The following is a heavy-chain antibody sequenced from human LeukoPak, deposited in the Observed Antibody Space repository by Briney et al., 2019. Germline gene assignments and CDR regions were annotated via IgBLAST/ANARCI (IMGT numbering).Heavy chain of an antibody. J-gene: IGHJ4*02. CDR3: ARGESYYYDSSGYYY. Sequence: SETLSLTCAVYGGSFSGYYWSWIRQPPGKGLEWIGEINHSGSTSYNPSLKSRVTISVDTSKNQFSLKLSSVTAADTAVYYCARGESYYYDSSGYYYWGQGTLVTVSS. CDR1: GGSFSGYY. D-gene: IGHD3-22*01. V-gene: IGHV4-34*01. CDR2: INHSGST.